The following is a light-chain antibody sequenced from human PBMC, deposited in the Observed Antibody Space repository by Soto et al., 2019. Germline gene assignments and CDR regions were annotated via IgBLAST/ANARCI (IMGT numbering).Light chain of an antibody. V-gene: IGKV4-1*01. Sequence: EIVLTQSPAPLSLSPGERATINCKSSQSVLYSSNNKNYLAWYQQKPGQPPKLLIYWASTRESGVPDRFSGSGSGTDFTLTISSLQAEDVAVYYCQQYYSTPLTFGGGTKVDI. CDR2: WAS. CDR1: QSVLYSSNNKNY. CDR3: QQYYSTPLT. J-gene: IGKJ4*01.